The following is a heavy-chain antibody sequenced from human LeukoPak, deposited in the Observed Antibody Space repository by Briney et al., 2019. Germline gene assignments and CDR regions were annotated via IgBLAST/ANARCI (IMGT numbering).Heavy chain of an antibody. V-gene: IGHV1-2*06. CDR2: INPNSGGT. CDR3: AVDFSSGYFFDY. D-gene: IGHD3-3*01. J-gene: IGHJ4*02. CDR1: GYTFTGYY. Sequence: GASVKVSCKASGYTFTGYYMHWVRQAPGQGIEWMGRINPNSGGTNYAQKFQCRVTMTRDTSISTAYMELSRLRSDDTAVYYCAVDFSSGYFFDYWGQGTLVTVSS.